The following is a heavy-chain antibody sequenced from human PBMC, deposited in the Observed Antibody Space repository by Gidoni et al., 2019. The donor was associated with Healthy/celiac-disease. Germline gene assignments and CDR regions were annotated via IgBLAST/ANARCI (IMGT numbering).Heavy chain of an antibody. V-gene: IGHV1-69*08. Sequence: QVQLVQSGAEVKKTGSSVTVSCKASGVTVRSYTISWVRQAPGPGLELMGRIIPILGIANYAQKFQGRVTITADKSASTAYMELISLRSEDTAVYFCAREEEVGATAGFGWFDYWGQGTLVTVSS. J-gene: IGHJ4*02. CDR2: IIPILGIA. D-gene: IGHD1-26*01. CDR3: AREEEVGATAGFGWFDY. CDR1: GVTVRSYT.